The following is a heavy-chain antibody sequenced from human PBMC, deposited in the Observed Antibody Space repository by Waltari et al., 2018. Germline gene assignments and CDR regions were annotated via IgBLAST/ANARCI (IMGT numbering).Heavy chain of an antibody. V-gene: IGHV1-18*01. Sequence: QVQLVQSGTEVKKPGASVKVSSTASGYTFPTYGVSWVRQAPVQGLEWVGWIATYNGNTHSAPKLQGRVTMTTDTSTTTAYLELRSLTSDDTAVYYCARVFDSSQYYYGSDYWGQGTLVTVSS. CDR2: IATYNGNT. D-gene: IGHD3-22*01. J-gene: IGHJ4*02. CDR1: GYTFPTYG. CDR3: ARVFDSSQYYYGSDY.